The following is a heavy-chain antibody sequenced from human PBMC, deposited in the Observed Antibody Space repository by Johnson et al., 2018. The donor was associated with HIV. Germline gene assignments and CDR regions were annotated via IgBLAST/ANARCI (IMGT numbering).Heavy chain of an antibody. V-gene: IGHV3-72*01. CDR2: VRKKGNTYDT. D-gene: IGHD3-22*01. J-gene: IGHJ3*02. CDR1: GFTVSSNY. Sequence: VQLVESGGGLVQPGGSLRLSCAASGFTVSSNYMSWVRQAPGKGLEWVGRVRKKGNTYDTEYAASVKGRFTITRDDSEKSLYLQMKSLKSEDTAVYYCARVGWRSFDDSAGRDACDMWGHGTMVTVSS. CDR3: ARVGWRSFDDSAGRDACDM.